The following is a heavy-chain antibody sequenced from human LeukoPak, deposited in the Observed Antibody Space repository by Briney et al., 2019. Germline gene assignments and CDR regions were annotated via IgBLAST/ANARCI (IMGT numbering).Heavy chain of an antibody. J-gene: IGHJ4*02. CDR3: AKHDGPIVVVTVKLDY. V-gene: IGHV3-30*18. Sequence: GGSLRHSCVASGFTFSSYGMHWVRQAPGKGLEWVAFISSDGNKNYYEDSVKGRFTISRDNSKNTLFLQMSSLRPEDTAVYYCAKHDGPIVVVTVKLDYWGQGTLVTVSS. CDR2: ISSDGNKN. CDR1: GFTFSSYG. D-gene: IGHD2-21*02.